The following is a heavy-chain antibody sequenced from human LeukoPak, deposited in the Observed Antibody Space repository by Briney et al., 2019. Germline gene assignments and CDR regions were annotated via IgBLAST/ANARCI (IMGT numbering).Heavy chain of an antibody. D-gene: IGHD6-19*01. Sequence: GGSLRLPCAASGFPFSSYAMHWVRQAPGKGLEWVAVISYDGSNKYYADSVKGRFTISRDNSKNTLYLQMNSLRAEDMAVYYCARGAEAVAGTYYYYGMDVWGQGTTVTVSS. J-gene: IGHJ6*02. CDR2: ISYDGSNK. CDR3: ARGAEAVAGTYYYYGMDV. CDR1: GFPFSSYA. V-gene: IGHV3-30-3*01.